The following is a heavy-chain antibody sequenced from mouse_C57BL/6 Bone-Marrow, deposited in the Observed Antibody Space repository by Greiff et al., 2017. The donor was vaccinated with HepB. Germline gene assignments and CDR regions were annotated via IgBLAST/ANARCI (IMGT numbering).Heavy chain of an antibody. V-gene: IGHV1-63*01. J-gene: IGHJ1*03. Sequence: VKLMESGAELVRPGTSVKMSCKASGYTFTNYWIGWAKQRPGHGLEWIGDIYPGGGYTNYNEKFKGKATLTADKSSSTAYMQFSSLTSEDSAIYYCARGGYDRYWYFDVWGTGTTVTVSS. CDR3: ARGGYDRYWYFDV. CDR2: IYPGGGYT. CDR1: GYTFTNYW. D-gene: IGHD2-3*01.